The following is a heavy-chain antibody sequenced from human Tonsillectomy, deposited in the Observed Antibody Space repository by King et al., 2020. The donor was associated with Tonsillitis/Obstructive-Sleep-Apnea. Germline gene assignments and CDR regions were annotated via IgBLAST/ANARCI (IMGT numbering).Heavy chain of an antibody. CDR2: IIPILGIA. J-gene: IGHJ4*02. CDR3: AREPTMTTVVTVYYFDY. D-gene: IGHD4-23*01. V-gene: IGHV1-69*10. Sequence: QLVQSGAEVKKPGSSVKVSCKASGGTFSSYASSWVRQAPGQGLEWMGGIIPILGIANYAQKFQGRVMITADKSTSTAYMELSSLRSEDTAVYYCAREPTMTTVVTVYYFDYWGQGTLVTVSS. CDR1: GGTFSSYA.